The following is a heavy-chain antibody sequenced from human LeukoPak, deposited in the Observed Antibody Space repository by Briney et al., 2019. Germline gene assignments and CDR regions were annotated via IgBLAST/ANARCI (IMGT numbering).Heavy chain of an antibody. CDR3: ARERSGSYS. V-gene: IGHV3-23*01. CDR2: ISGRSGTT. CDR1: GFTFTSSA. Sequence: GGSLRLSCVASGFTFTSSAMSWVRQAPGKGLEWVSAISGRSGTTYYADSVKGRFTISRDNSKNTLYLQMNSLRAEDTAVYYCARERSGSYSWGQGTLVTVSS. J-gene: IGHJ4*02. D-gene: IGHD1-26*01.